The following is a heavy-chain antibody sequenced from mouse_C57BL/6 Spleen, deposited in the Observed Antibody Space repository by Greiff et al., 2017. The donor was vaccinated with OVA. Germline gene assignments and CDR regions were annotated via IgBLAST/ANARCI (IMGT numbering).Heavy chain of an antibody. CDR2: IWSDGST. J-gene: IGHJ4*01. CDR1: GFSLTSYG. Sequence: QVQLQQSGPGLVAPSQSLSITCTVSGFSLTSYGVHWVRQPPGKGLEWLVVIWSDGSTNYNSALKSRLSISKDNSKSQVFLKMNSLQTDDTAMYYCARQRNYYGSIMDYWGQGTSVTVSS. D-gene: IGHD1-1*01. V-gene: IGHV2-6-1*01. CDR3: ARQRNYYGSIMDY.